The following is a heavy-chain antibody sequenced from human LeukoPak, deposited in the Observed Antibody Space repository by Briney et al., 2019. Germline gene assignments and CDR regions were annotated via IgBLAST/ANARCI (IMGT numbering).Heavy chain of an antibody. D-gene: IGHD2-21*02. Sequence: ASVTVSCTASGYSFTSFYIHWVRQAPGQGLEWMGIINPSGGSTSYAQKFQGRVTMTRDTSTSTVYMELSSLRSEDTAVYYCARECGGDCLYYYYGMDVWGQGTTVTVSS. CDR1: GYSFTSFY. J-gene: IGHJ6*02. CDR3: ARECGGDCLYYYYGMDV. CDR2: INPSGGST. V-gene: IGHV1-46*01.